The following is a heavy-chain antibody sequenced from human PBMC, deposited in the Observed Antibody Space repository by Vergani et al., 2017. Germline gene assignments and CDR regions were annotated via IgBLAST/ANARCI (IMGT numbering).Heavy chain of an antibody. V-gene: IGHV3-33*08. CDR1: GFTVSSYG. CDR2: IWYDGSNK. J-gene: IGHJ5*02. D-gene: IGHD2-2*02. CDR3: ASGSDCSSTSCYTWFDP. Sequence: VQVVETGGGLVQPGGSLRLSCAASGFTVSSYGMDWVRQAPGKGLEWVAVIWYDGSNKYYADSVKGRFTISRDNSKNTLYLQMKSLRAEDTAVYYCASGSDCSSTSCYTWFDPWGQGTLVTVSS.